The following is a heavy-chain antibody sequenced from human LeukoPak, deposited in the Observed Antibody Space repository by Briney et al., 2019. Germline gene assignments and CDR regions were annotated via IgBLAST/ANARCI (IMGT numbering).Heavy chain of an antibody. D-gene: IGHD3-10*01. CDR3: ARHRQEFGELFDYYFDY. CDR2: IYYSGST. Sequence: SETLSLTCTVSGGSISSSSYYWGWIRQPPGKGLEWIGSIYYSGSTYYNPSLTISVDTSKNQFSLKLSSVTAADTAVYYCARHRQEFGELFDYYFDYWGQGTLVTVSS. CDR1: GGSISSSSYY. V-gene: IGHV4-39*01. J-gene: IGHJ4*02.